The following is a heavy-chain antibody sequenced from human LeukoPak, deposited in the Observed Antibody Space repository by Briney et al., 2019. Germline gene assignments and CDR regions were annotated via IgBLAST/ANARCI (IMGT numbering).Heavy chain of an antibody. V-gene: IGHV1-69*05. CDR1: GGTFSSYA. J-gene: IGHJ4*02. CDR2: IIPIFGTA. CDR3: ARGPKPAYCGGDCSPLYFDY. D-gene: IGHD2-21*02. Sequence: ASVKVSCKASGGTFSSYAISWVRQAPGQGLEWMGGIIPIFGTANYAQKFQGRVTITTDESTSTAYMELSSLRSEDTDVYYCARGPKPAYCGGDCSPLYFDYWGQGTLVTVSS.